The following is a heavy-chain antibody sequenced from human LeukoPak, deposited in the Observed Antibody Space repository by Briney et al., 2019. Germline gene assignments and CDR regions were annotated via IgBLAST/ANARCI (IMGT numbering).Heavy chain of an antibody. J-gene: IGHJ5*02. CDR1: GYTFTGYY. V-gene: IGHV1-2*02. CDR2: INPNSGGT. Sequence: ASVRVSCKASGYTFTGYYMHWVRQAPGQGLEWMGWINPNSGGTNYAQTFQGRVTMTRDTSISTAYMELSRLRSDDTAVYYCAREGSSGSYYIPSVWFDPWGQGTLVTVSS. CDR3: AREGSSGSYYIPSVWFDP. D-gene: IGHD3-10*01.